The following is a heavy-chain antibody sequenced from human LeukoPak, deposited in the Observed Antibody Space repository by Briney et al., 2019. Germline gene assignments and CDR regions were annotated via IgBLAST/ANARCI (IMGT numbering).Heavy chain of an antibody. V-gene: IGHV3-30*02. D-gene: IGHD2-2*01. Sequence: PGGSLRLSCAASGFTFSSYGMHWVRQAPGKGLEWVTFIRYDGVNKYYADSVKGRFTISRDNSKNTLYLQMNSLRAEDTAVYYCAKDHCSSTSCFYYDYYMDVWGKGTTVTVS. CDR2: IRYDGVNK. CDR3: AKDHCSSTSCFYYDYYMDV. J-gene: IGHJ6*03. CDR1: GFTFSSYG.